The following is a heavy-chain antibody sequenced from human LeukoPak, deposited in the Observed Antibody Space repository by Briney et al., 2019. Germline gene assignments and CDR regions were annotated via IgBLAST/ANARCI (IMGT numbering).Heavy chain of an antibody. CDR1: GGSISSYY. Sequence: PSETVSLTCTVSGGSISSYYWSWIRQPPGKGLEWIGYIYYSGSTNYNPSLKSRVTISVDMSKNQFSLKLSSVTAADTAVYYCARRRDAFDIWGQGTMITVSS. CDR2: IYYSGST. J-gene: IGHJ3*02. V-gene: IGHV4-59*01. CDR3: ARRRDAFDI.